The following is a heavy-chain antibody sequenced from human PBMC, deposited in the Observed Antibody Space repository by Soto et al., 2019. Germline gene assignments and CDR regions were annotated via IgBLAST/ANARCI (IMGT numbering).Heavy chain of an antibody. Sequence: QITLKESGPPLVKPTQTLTLTCTFSGFSLSTSGVGVGWIRQPPGKALEWLALIYWDDDKRYSPSLKSRLTITKDTSKNQVVLTMTNMDPVDTATYYCAHRDVYYYDSSGYYPDAFDIWGQGTMVTVSS. CDR1: GFSLSTSGVG. CDR3: AHRDVYYYDSSGYYPDAFDI. D-gene: IGHD3-22*01. CDR2: IYWDDDK. V-gene: IGHV2-5*02. J-gene: IGHJ3*02.